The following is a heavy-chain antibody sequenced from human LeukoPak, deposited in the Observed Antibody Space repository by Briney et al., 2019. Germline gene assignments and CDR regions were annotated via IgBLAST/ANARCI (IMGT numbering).Heavy chain of an antibody. CDR2: ISGSGGST. CDR3: AKDQEYSSSWYGVYYFDY. CDR1: GFTFSSYA. D-gene: IGHD6-13*01. J-gene: IGHJ4*02. Sequence: GASLRLSCAASGFTFSSYAMSWVRQAPGKGLEWVSAISGSGGSTYYADSVKGRFTISRDNSKTTLYLRMNSLRAEDTAVYYCAKDQEYSSSWYGVYYFDYWGQGTLVTVSS. V-gene: IGHV3-23*01.